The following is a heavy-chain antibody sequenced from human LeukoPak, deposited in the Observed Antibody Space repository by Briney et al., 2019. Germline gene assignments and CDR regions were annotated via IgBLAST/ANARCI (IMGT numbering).Heavy chain of an antibody. CDR1: GSTYPNYW. CDR3: ATGIFSFYFEY. Sequence: GASLQISCKAAGSTYPNYWMGWVRQLPGKGLQWMASIYTTDSDTRYNASFEGQVTISVNKSVSTSFLHWSTLEASDPATYFCATGIFSFYFEYWGEGSL. V-gene: IGHV5-51*01. D-gene: IGHD1-14*01. J-gene: IGHJ4*02. CDR2: IYTTDSDT.